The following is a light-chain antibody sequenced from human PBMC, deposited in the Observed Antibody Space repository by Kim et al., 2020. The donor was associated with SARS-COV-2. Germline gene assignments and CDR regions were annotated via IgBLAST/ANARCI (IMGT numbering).Light chain of an antibody. CDR3: QQRVNWIT. V-gene: IGKV3-11*01. Sequence: PLSPGERATLSCRASQSVSSFLAWYQHKPGQAPRLLIYDASRRATGIPARFSGSGSGTDFTLTISRLEPADFAVYYCQQRVNWITFGKGTRLEIK. CDR1: QSVSSF. J-gene: IGKJ5*01. CDR2: DAS.